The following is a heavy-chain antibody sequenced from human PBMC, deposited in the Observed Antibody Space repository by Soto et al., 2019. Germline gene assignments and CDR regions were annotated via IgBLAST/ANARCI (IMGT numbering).Heavy chain of an antibody. D-gene: IGHD3-22*01. CDR2: IYYSGST. CDR3: PGFSSGYYYFDY. V-gene: IGHV4-31*03. Sequence: QVQLQESGPGLVKPSQTLSLTCTVSGGSISSGGYYWSWIRQHPGKGLEWIGYIYYSGSTYYNPSLKSRVTISVDTSKNQFSLKLSSVTAADTAVYYCPGFSSGYYYFDYWGQGTLVTVSS. J-gene: IGHJ4*02. CDR1: GGSISSGGYY.